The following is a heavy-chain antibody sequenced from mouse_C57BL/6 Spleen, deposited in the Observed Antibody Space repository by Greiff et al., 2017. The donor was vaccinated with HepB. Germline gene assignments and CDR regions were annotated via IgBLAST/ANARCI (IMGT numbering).Heavy chain of an antibody. CDR2: IHPISGST. Sequence: VQLQQPGAELVKPGASVKLSCKASGYTFTSYWMHWVKQRPGQGLEWIGMIHPISGSTNYNEKFKSKATLTVDKSSSTAYMQLSSLTSEDSAVYYCARSEYYGSSYGFAYWGQGTLVTVSA. J-gene: IGHJ3*01. D-gene: IGHD1-1*01. CDR3: ARSEYYGSSYGFAY. V-gene: IGHV1-64*01. CDR1: GYTFTSYW.